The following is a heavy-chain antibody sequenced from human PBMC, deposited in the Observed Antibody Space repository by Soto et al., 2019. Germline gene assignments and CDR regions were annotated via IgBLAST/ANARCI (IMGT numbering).Heavy chain of an antibody. Sequence: GGSLRLSCAASGFTFSSYAMSWVRQAPGKGLEWVSAISGSGGSTYYADSVKGRFTISRDNSKNTLYLQMNSLRAEDTAVYYCASGGVAGSGTFYNDYWGRGTLVTVSS. CDR2: ISGSGGST. CDR1: GFTFSSYA. CDR3: ASGGVAGSGTFYNDY. V-gene: IGHV3-23*01. D-gene: IGHD3-10*01. J-gene: IGHJ4*02.